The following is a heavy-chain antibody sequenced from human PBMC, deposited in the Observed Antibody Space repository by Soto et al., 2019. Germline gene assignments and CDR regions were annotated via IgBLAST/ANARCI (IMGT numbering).Heavy chain of an antibody. D-gene: IGHD3-10*01. CDR1: GGSISSSSYY. CDR2: IYYSGST. V-gene: IGHV4-39*01. CDR3: ARPGRPQLLWFGEKPDYYYYGMDG. J-gene: IGHJ6*04. Sequence: SETLSLTCTVSGGSISSSSYYWGWIRQPPGKGLEWIGSIYYSGSTYYNPSLKSRVTISVDTSKNQFSLKLSSVTAADTAVYYCARPGRPQLLWFGEKPDYYYYGMDGSGEGTAVTVAS.